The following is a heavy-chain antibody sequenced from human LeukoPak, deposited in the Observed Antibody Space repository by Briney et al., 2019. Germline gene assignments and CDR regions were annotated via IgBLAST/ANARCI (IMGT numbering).Heavy chain of an antibody. Sequence: ASVKVSCKASGYTFTNYYMHWVRQAPGQGLDWVGSIYPTSGATNYAQKFQGRVTMTRDTSNNTSYMELSRLRSDDTAVYYCAREFRTTTSSFDDFDLWGQGTMVTASS. CDR3: AREFRTTTSSFDDFDL. V-gene: IGHV1-2*02. J-gene: IGHJ3*01. CDR1: GYTFTNYY. D-gene: IGHD1/OR15-1a*01. CDR2: IYPTSGAT.